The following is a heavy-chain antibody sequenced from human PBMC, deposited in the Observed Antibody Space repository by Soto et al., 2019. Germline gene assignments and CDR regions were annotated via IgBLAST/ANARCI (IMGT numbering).Heavy chain of an antibody. D-gene: IGHD6-6*01. CDR1: GYTFTTYG. V-gene: IGHV1-18*01. J-gene: IGHJ4*02. Sequence: SVKVSCKASGYTFTTYGIIWVRQAPGQGLEWMGWISTYNGRTHYAQNLQGRATMTTDTSTTTAYMEVRSLRFYDSAVYYCVRAAYDSSSGDYWGPGTLVTVSS. CDR2: ISTYNGRT. CDR3: VRAAYDSSSGDY.